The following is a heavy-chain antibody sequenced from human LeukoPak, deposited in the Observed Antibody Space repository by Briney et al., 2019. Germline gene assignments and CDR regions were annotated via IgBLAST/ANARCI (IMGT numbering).Heavy chain of an antibody. CDR3: ARGWGIYDFWSGYVAPFDY. CDR1: GGSFSGYY. V-gene: IGHV4-34*01. CDR2: INHSGST. J-gene: IGHJ4*02. Sequence: SETLSLTCAVYGGSFSGYYWRWIRQPPGKGLEWIGDINHSGSTNYNPSLKSRVTISVDTSKNQFSLKLSSVPAADTAVFYCARGWGIYDFWSGYVAPFDYWGQGTLVTVSS. D-gene: IGHD3-3*01.